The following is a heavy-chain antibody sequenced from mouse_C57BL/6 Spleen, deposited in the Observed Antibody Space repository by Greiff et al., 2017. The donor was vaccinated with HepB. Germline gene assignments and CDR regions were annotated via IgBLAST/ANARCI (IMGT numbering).Heavy chain of an antibody. J-gene: IGHJ3*01. Sequence: VQLQQSGPELVKPGASVKISCKASGYTFTDYYMNWVKQSHGKSLEWIGDINPNNGGTSYNQKFKGKATLTVDKSSSTAYMELRSLTSEDSAVYYCAIGSFFAYWGQGTLVTVSA. CDR2: INPNNGGT. D-gene: IGHD3-3*01. V-gene: IGHV1-26*01. CDR3: AIGSFFAY. CDR1: GYTFTDYY.